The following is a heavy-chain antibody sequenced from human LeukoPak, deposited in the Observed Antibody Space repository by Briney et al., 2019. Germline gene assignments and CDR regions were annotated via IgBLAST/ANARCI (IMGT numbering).Heavy chain of an antibody. CDR2: INHSGST. V-gene: IGHV4-34*01. CDR3: ARNYDFWSGPDYFDY. CDR1: GGSFSGYY. D-gene: IGHD3-3*01. Sequence: SETLSLTCAVYGGSFSGYYWSWIRQPPGKGLEWIGEINHSGSTNYNPSLKSRVTISVDTSKNQFSLKLSSVTAADTAVYYCARNYDFWSGPDYFDYWGQGTLVTVSS. J-gene: IGHJ4*02.